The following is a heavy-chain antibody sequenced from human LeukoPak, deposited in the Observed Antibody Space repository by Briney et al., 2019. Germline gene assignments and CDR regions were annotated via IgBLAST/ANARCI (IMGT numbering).Heavy chain of an antibody. CDR2: IWYDGSNK. J-gene: IGHJ4*02. CDR1: GFTFSSYG. V-gene: IGHV3-33*01. Sequence: GGSLRLSCAASGFTFSSYGMHWVRQAPGKGLEWVAVIWYDGSNKYYADSVKGRFTISRDNSKNTLYLQMNSLRAEDTAVYYCARDPNGDAFDYWGRGTLVTVSS. D-gene: IGHD4-17*01. CDR3: ARDPNGDAFDY.